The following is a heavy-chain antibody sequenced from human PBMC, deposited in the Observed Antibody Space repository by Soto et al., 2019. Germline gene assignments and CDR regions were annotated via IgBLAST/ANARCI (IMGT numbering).Heavy chain of an antibody. V-gene: IGHV4-59*01. J-gene: IGHJ5*02. CDR1: GGSISSYY. CDR2: IYYSGST. D-gene: IGHD5-18*01. CDR3: AREVFPSALLFRDRNWFDP. Sequence: TLSLTCTVSGGSISSYYWSWIRQPPGKGLEWIGYIYYSGSTNYNPSLKSRVTISVDTSKNQFSLKLISVTAADTAVYYCAREVFPSALLFRDRNWFDPWGQGTLVTVSS.